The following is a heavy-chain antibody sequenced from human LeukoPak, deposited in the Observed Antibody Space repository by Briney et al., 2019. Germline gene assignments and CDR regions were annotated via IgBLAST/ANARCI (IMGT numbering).Heavy chain of an antibody. CDR2: VYYSGRT. J-gene: IGHJ4*02. CDR1: GGSISTYY. V-gene: IGHV4-59*12. CDR3: ARGAPGAVAVLVY. Sequence: PSETLSLTCTVSGGSISTYYWNWIRQPPGKGLEWIGYVYYSGRTNYNPSLKSRVTISVDTSKNQFSLKLSSVTAADTAVYYCARGAPGAVAVLVYWGQGTLVTVSS. D-gene: IGHD6-19*01.